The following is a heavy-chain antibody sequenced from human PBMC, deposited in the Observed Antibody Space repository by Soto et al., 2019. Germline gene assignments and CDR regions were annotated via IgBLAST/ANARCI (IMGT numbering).Heavy chain of an antibody. CDR2: VSATGST. J-gene: IGHJ1*01. V-gene: IGHV4-4*07. D-gene: IGHD3-22*01. Sequence: QVQLQEWGPGLVKPSETLSLTCSVSGASINSYYWSWVRQPAGKGLVWIGYVSATGSTKYNPSLKSRVTMSIDASKNQLSLRLTSVTAADTALYCCARSSVVGPEYLQHWGQGTLVTVSS. CDR1: GASINSYY. CDR3: ARSSVVGPEYLQH.